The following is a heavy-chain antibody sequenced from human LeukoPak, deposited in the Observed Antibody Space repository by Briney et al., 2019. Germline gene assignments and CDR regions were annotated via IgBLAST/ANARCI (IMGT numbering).Heavy chain of an antibody. CDR2: ISPNSGGA. D-gene: IGHD2-2*01. CDR3: AKDWVVVPAALFYMDV. V-gene: IGHV1-2*06. Sequence: ASVKVSCKASGYTFTDYYIHWVRQAPGQGLEWMGRISPNSGGASYAQKFQGRITMTRDTSISTAYMELSSLTSDDTAVYYCAKDWVVVPAALFYMDVWGEGTTVTVSS. CDR1: GYTFTDYY. J-gene: IGHJ6*03.